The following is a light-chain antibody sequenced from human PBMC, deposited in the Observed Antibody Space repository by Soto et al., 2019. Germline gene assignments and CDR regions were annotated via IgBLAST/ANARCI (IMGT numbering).Light chain of an antibody. J-gene: IGKJ2*01. Sequence: IQMTQSPSSLSASVGDRVTSTCRTSQRITTYLNWYQQKPGEAPKLLISTSGTLQRGVPSRFSGSGSGTDFTLTITALRPEDVATYFCQQTYSTPYTFGQGTKLEIK. CDR2: TSG. V-gene: IGKV1-39*01. CDR3: QQTYSTPYT. CDR1: QRITTY.